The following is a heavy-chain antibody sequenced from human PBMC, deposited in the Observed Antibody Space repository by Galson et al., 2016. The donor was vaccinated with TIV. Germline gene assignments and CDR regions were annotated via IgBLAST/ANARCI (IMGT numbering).Heavy chain of an antibody. J-gene: IGHJ4*02. CDR2: IRYDGSDQ. CDR1: GFSFTAYG. V-gene: IGHV3-30*02. CDR3: ARDAGQIVGTLESYDSSGYCDK. D-gene: IGHD3-22*01. Sequence: SLRLSCAASGFSFTAYGMHWVRQAPGKGLEWVAFIRYDGSDQHYADSVKGRFTISRDNSKNTLYLQLNRLRPEDMAVHYCARDAGQIVGTLESYDSSGYCDKWGQGTLVTVSS.